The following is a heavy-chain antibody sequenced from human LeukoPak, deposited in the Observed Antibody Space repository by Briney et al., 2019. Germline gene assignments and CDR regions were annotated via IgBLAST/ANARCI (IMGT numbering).Heavy chain of an antibody. CDR1: GGSISSSY. CDR3: ARHGQDTGNFYAHFDY. J-gene: IGHJ4*02. Sequence: PSETLSLTCTVSGGSISSSYWSWIRQPPGKGLEWIGNIYYSGSTNYNPSLKSRVTISVDTSKNQFSLKLSSVTAADTAVYYCARHGQDTGNFYAHFDYWGQGILVTVSS. V-gene: IGHV4-59*08. D-gene: IGHD1-26*01. CDR2: IYYSGST.